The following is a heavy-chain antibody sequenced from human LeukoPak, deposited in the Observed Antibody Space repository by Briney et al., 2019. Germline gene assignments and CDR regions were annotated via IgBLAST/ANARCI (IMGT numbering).Heavy chain of an antibody. V-gene: IGHV3-11*01. J-gene: IGHJ4*02. CDR3: STDPRLLIY. D-gene: IGHD2-8*01. CDR1: GFCFSDSY. Sequence: GGSLRLSCVVSGFCFSDSYMTWIRQTPGKGLEWLAYISGSGSDMYYADSVKGRFTISRDNAKNSLYLQMNSLRPDDTALYYCSTDPRLLIYWGQGTLVTVSS. CDR2: ISGSGSDM.